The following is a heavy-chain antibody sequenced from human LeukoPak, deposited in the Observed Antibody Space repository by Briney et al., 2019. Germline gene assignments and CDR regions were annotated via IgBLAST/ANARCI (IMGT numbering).Heavy chain of an antibody. CDR2: ISYDGSNK. Sequence: GESLRLSCAASGFPFSSYGMHWVRQAPGKGLEWVAAISYDGSNKYYGDSVKGRFSISRDSSKNTLYLQMNSLRAEDSAVYYCAKDVSSGWYYYFDYWGQGTPVTVSS. D-gene: IGHD6-19*01. CDR3: AKDVSSGWYYYFDY. V-gene: IGHV3-30*18. J-gene: IGHJ4*02. CDR1: GFPFSSYG.